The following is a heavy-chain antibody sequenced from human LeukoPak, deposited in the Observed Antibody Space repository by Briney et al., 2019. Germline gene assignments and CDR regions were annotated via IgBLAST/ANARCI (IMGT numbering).Heavy chain of an antibody. D-gene: IGHD3-22*01. CDR1: GGSISSYY. V-gene: IGHV4-59*01. CDR2: IYYSGST. J-gene: IGHJ4*02. Sequence: SETLSLTCTVSGGSISSYYWSWIRQPPGKGLEWIGYIYYSGSTNYNPSLKSRVTISLDTSKNQFSLKLSSVTAADTAVYFCASDRGGPYYYDSSGYQYWGQGTLVTVSS. CDR3: ASDRGGPYYYDSSGYQY.